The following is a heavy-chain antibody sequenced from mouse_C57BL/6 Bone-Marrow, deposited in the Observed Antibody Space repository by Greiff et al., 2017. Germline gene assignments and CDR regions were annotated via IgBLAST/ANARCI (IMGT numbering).Heavy chain of an antibody. CDR2: ISSGGDYI. CDR1: GFTFSSYA. J-gene: IGHJ1*03. D-gene: IGHD1-1*01. Sequence: EVMLVESGEGLVKPGGSLKLSCAASGFTFSSYAMSWVRQTPEKRLEWVAYISSGGDYIYYADTVKGRFTISRDNARNTLYLQMSSLKSEDTAMYYCTRKTTVVATGWYCDVWGTGTTVTVSS. V-gene: IGHV5-9-1*02. CDR3: TRKTTVVATGWYCDV.